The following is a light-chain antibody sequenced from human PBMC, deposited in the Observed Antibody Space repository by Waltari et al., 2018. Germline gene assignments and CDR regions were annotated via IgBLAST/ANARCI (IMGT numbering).Light chain of an antibody. CDR3: SSYTSSISYV. V-gene: IGLV2-14*03. J-gene: IGLJ1*01. CDR1: RSDVGGYNA. Sequence: QSALTQPASVSGSPGQSITISCTGTRSDVGGYNAVSWYQQHPGKAPKLMIYDVVSRPSGVPNRCAGSKSGNTASLVISGLQADDEADYYCSSYTSSISYVFGTGTKVTVL. CDR2: DVV.